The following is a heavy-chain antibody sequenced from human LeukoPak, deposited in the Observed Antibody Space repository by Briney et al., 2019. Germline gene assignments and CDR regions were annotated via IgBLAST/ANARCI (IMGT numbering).Heavy chain of an antibody. CDR1: GDSVSSNSVT. V-gene: IGHV6-1*01. D-gene: IGHD2-2*01. CDR2: TYYRSTWYN. Sequence: SQTLSLTCAISGDSVSSNSVTWNWTRQSPSRGLEWLGRTYYRSTWYNDYAVSVRGRITVNPDTSKNQFSLHLNSVTPEDTAVYYCARRLTQYDCFDPWGQGILVTVSS. CDR3: ARRLTQYDCFDP. J-gene: IGHJ5*02.